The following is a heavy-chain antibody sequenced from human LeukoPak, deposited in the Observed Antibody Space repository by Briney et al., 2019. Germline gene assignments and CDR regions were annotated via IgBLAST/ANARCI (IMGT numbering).Heavy chain of an antibody. CDR2: IIPIFGTA. CDR1: GGTFSSYA. J-gene: IGHJ4*02. D-gene: IGHD2-15*01. CDR3: ARDRCSGGSCYKDY. V-gene: IGHV1-69*05. Sequence: GASVKVSCKXSGGTFSSYAISWVRQAPGQGLERMRRIIPIFGTANYAQKFQGRVTITTDESTSTAYMELSSLRSEDTAVYYCARDRCSGGSCYKDYWGQGTLVTVSS.